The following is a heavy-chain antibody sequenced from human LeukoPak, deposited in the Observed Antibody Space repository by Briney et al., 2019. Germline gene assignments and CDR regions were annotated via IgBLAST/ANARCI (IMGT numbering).Heavy chain of an antibody. D-gene: IGHD1-26*01. Sequence: GGTLRLSCAASGFTFSSYAMSWVRQAPGKGLEWVSAISGSRGSTYYTDSVKGRFTISRDNSKNTLYLQMNSLRAEDTAVYYCAKFDAEYTGSYSYYYYMDVWGKGTAVTVSS. J-gene: IGHJ6*03. CDR3: AKFDAEYTGSYSYYYYMDV. CDR2: ISGSRGST. V-gene: IGHV3-23*01. CDR1: GFTFSSYA.